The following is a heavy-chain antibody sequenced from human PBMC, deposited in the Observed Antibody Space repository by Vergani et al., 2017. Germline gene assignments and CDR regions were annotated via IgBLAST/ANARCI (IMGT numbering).Heavy chain of an antibody. V-gene: IGHV3-21*01. CDR1: GFTFGSYS. CDR2: ISSSSSYI. D-gene: IGHD1-26*01. Sequence: EVQLVESGGGLVKPGGSLRLSFAASGFTFGSYSMNWVRQAPGKGLEWVSSISSSSSYIYYADSVKGRFTISRDNAKNSLYLQMNSLRAEDTAVYYCARDDIVGATTTPDAFDIWGQGTMVTVSS. J-gene: IGHJ3*02. CDR3: ARDDIVGATTTPDAFDI.